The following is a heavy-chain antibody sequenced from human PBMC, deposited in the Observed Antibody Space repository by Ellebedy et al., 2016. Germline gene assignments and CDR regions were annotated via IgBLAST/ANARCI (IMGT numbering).Heavy chain of an antibody. J-gene: IGHJ4*02. Sequence: SETLSLXCTVSGGSISSTSYYWGWIRQPPGKGLEWIGSVYYSGSTYYNPSLKSRVNISVDTSKNQFSLKLTSVTAADTAVYYCARTLSRRPFDYWGQGTLVTVSS. CDR1: GGSISSTSYY. V-gene: IGHV4-39*01. CDR2: VYYSGST. CDR3: ARTLSRRPFDY.